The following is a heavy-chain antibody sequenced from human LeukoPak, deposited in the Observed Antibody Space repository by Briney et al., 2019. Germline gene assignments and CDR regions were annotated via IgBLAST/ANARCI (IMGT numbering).Heavy chain of an antibody. CDR3: ARERHSASSDDYVWGSYLII. V-gene: IGHV3-74*01. CDR2: INSDGSST. CDR1: GFTFSSYW. D-gene: IGHD3-16*02. Sequence: GGSLRLSCAASGFTFSSYWMHWVRQAPGKGLVWVSRINSDGSSTSYADSVKGRFTISRDNAKNTLYLQMNRLRAEETAVYYCARERHSASSDDYVWGSYLIIWGRGTMVTVSS. J-gene: IGHJ3*02.